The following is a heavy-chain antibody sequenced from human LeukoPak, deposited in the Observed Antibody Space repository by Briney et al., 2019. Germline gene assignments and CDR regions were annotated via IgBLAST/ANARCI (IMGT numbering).Heavy chain of an antibody. CDR2: IYSTGST. CDR3: ARGSSSGFELDY. Sequence: PGGSLRLSCAASGFTVSSNYMSWVRQPPGKGLEWVSVIYSTGSTYYAASVKGRFTISRDNSKSTLYLQMNSLRGEDTAVYYCARGSSSGFELDYWGQGTPVTVSS. V-gene: IGHV3-53*01. CDR1: GFTVSSNY. D-gene: IGHD6-19*01. J-gene: IGHJ4*02.